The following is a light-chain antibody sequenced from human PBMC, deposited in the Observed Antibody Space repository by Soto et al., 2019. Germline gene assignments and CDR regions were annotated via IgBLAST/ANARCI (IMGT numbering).Light chain of an antibody. CDR1: RSISTW. Sequence: DIQMTQSPSTLSASVGDRVTVTCRASRSISTWLAWYQQKPGNAPKLLLHHASILESGVPSRFSGSGSGTEFTLTISSLQPDDFATYYCQQYDFFWTFGQGTKVDIK. CDR3: QQYDFFWT. V-gene: IGKV1-5*01. J-gene: IGKJ1*01. CDR2: HAS.